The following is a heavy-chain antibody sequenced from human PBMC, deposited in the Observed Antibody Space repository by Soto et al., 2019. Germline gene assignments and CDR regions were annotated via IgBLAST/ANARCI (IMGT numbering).Heavy chain of an antibody. CDR1: GFTFSSYW. Sequence: GGSLRLSCAASGFTFSSYWMCWVRQAPGKGLEWVANIKQDGSEKYYVDSVKGRFTISRDNAKNSLYLQMNSLRAEDTAVYYCASVSSWSSYYYYYYMDVWGKGTTVTVSS. J-gene: IGHJ6*03. CDR3: ASVSSWSSYYYYYYMDV. CDR2: IKQDGSEK. D-gene: IGHD6-13*01. V-gene: IGHV3-7*01.